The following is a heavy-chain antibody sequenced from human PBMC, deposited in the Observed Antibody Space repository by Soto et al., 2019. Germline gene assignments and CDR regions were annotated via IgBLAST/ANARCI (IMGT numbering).Heavy chain of an antibody. V-gene: IGHV4-34*01. Sequence: SETLSLTCAVYGGSFSCYYWSWIRQPPGKGLGWIGEINHSGSTNYNPSLKSRVTISVDTSKNQFSLKLSSVTAADTAVYYCARGHGDIVVVPAAIFPNINWFDPWCQGTLVTVFS. J-gene: IGHJ5*02. CDR1: GGSFSCYY. CDR3: ARGHGDIVVVPAAIFPNINWFDP. D-gene: IGHD2-2*01. CDR2: INHSGST.